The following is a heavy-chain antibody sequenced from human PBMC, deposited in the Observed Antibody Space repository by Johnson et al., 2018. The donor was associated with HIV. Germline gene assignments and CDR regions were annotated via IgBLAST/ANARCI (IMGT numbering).Heavy chain of an antibody. CDR1: GFNFSSYG. Sequence: QVQLVESGGGVVQPGRSLRLSCAASGFNFSSYGMHWVRQAPGKGLEWVAVIYSGGSTYYADSVTGRFTISRDNSKNTLYLQMNSLRAEDTAVYYCAREPGYSSGPDAFDLWGQGTMVTVSS. CDR3: AREPGYSSGPDAFDL. V-gene: IGHV3-NL1*01. J-gene: IGHJ3*01. D-gene: IGHD6-19*01. CDR2: IYSGGST.